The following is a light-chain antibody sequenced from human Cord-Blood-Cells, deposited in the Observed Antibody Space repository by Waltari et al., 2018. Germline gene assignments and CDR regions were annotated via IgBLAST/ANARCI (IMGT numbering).Light chain of an antibody. CDR1: SSDVGSNNL. CDR2: EGS. CDR3: CSYAGSSTFAYV. J-gene: IGLJ1*01. V-gene: IGLV2-23*03. Sequence: HSALTQPASVSGSPGQSITISCTGTSSDVGSNNLSSWYQQHPGKAPKLRIYEGSKRPSGVSNRFSGSKSGNTASLTISGLQAEDEADYYCCSYAGSSTFAYVFGTGTKVTVL.